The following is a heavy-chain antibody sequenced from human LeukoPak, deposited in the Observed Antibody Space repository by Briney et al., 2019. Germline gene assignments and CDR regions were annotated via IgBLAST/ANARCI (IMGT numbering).Heavy chain of an antibody. V-gene: IGHV3-7*03. CDR3: ARDHTLTPDILTGYTSNNWFDP. D-gene: IGHD3-9*01. CDR2: IEQDGSEK. CDR1: GFTFSSYW. Sequence: PGGSLRLSCAASGFTFSSYWMSWVRQAPGKGLEWVANIEQDGSEKYYVDSVKGRFTISRDNAKNSLYLQMNSLRAEDTAVYYCARDHTLTPDILTGYTSNNWFDPWGQGTLVTVSS. J-gene: IGHJ5*02.